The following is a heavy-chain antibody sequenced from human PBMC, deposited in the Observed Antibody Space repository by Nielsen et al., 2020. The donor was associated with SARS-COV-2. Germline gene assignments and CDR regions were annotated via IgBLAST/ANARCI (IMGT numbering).Heavy chain of an antibody. J-gene: IGHJ6*02. D-gene: IGHD2-2*01. CDR3: AKDRLYCSSTSCYAAGMDV. CDR1: GFTFSSYG. V-gene: IGHV3-30*18. CDR2: ISYDGSNK. Sequence: GRSLRLSCAASGFTFSSYGMHWVRQAPGKGLEWVAVISYDGSNKYYADSVKGRFTISRDNSKNTLYLQMNSLRAEDTAVYYCAKDRLYCSSTSCYAAGMDVWGQGTTVTVSS.